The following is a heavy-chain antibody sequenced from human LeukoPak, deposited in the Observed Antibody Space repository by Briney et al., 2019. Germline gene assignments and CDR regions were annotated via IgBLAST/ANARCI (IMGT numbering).Heavy chain of an antibody. CDR1: GFTFSCYW. Sequence: GGSLRLSCAASGFTFSCYWMSWVRPAPGKGLEWVANIKQDGSEKYYVDSVKGRFTISRDNAKNSLYLQMNSLRAEDTAVYYCAGSYYDFWSGYFCSDYWGQGTLVTVSS. V-gene: IGHV3-7*01. CDR2: IKQDGSEK. J-gene: IGHJ4*02. D-gene: IGHD3-3*01. CDR3: AGSYYDFWSGYFCSDY.